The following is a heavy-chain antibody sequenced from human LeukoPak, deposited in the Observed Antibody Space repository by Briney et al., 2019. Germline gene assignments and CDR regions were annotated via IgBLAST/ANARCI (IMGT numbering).Heavy chain of an antibody. V-gene: IGHV4-4*07. Sequence: SETLSLTCYASGGSISSYYRSWVRQPAGKGLEWIGRISTSGSTNYNPYLKSRVTMSVDTSKNQFSLKLSSVTAADTAVYYCARDLGYYYYMDVWGKGTTVTISS. CDR2: ISTSGST. J-gene: IGHJ6*03. CDR3: ARDLGYYYYMDV. D-gene: IGHD7-27*01. CDR1: GGSISSYY.